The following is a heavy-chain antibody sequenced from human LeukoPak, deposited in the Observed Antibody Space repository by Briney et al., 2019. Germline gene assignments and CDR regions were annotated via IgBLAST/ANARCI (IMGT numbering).Heavy chain of an antibody. CDR1: GYTFTGYY. Sequence: GASVKVSCKASGYTFTGYYMHWVRQAPGQGLEWMGRINPNSGGTNYAQKFQGRVTMTRDTSISTAYMELSRLRSDNTAVYYCARARGGGWPLDIWGQGTMVTVSS. D-gene: IGHD6-19*01. V-gene: IGHV1-2*06. J-gene: IGHJ3*02. CDR2: INPNSGGT. CDR3: ARARGGGWPLDI.